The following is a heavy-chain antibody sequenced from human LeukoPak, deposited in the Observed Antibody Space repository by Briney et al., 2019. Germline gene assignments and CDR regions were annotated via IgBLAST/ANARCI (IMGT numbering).Heavy chain of an antibody. CDR2: INAGNGKP. V-gene: IGHV1-3*03. D-gene: IGHD3-9*01. J-gene: IGHJ4*02. Sequence: GASVKVSCKASGYTFSSYAIHWVRQAPGQRLEWMGWINAGNGKPKYSQEFQGRLTITRDTSASTAYMDLSSLRSEDMAVYYCARSGLGAHILAGFYNIQHFDYWGQGTLVTVSS. CDR1: GYTFSSYA. CDR3: ARSGLGAHILAGFYNIQHFDY.